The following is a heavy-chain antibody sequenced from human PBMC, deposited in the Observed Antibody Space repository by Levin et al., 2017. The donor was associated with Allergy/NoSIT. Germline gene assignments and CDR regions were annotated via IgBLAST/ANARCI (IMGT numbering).Heavy chain of an antibody. CDR1: GFSLSTSGVG. CDR2: IYWDDDK. J-gene: IGHJ4*02. CDR3: AHSAWSYSSGWYDNPFDY. Sequence: SGPTLVKPTQTLTLTCTFSGFSLSTSGVGVGWIRQPPGKALEWLALIYWDDDKRYSPSLKSRLTITKDTSKNQVVLTMTNMDPVDTATYYCAHSAWSYSSGWYDNPFDYWGQGTLVTVSS. V-gene: IGHV2-5*02. D-gene: IGHD6-19*01.